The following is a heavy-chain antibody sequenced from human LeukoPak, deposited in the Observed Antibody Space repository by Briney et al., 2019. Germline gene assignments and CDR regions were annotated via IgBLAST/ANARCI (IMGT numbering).Heavy chain of an antibody. CDR1: GFTVSSNY. CDR3: ARVGVRNYYYYMDV. D-gene: IGHD3-10*01. CDR2: IYSGGST. J-gene: IGHJ6*03. Sequence: GGSLRLSCAASGFTVSSNYMSWVRQAPGKGLEWVSVIYSGGSTYYADSVKGRFTISRDNSKNTLYLQMNSLRAEDTAVYYCARVGVRNYYYYMDVWGKGTTVTVSS. V-gene: IGHV3-53*01.